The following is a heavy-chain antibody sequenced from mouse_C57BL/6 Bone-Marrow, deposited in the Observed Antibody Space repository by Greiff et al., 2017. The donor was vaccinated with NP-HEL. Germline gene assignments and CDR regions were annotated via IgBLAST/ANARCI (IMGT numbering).Heavy chain of an antibody. CDR1: GYTFTSYG. CDR3: ARYYGSSYVFDY. CDR2: IYPRSGNT. Sequence: QVQLQQSGAELARPGASVKLSCKASGYTFTSYGISWVKQRTGQGLEWIGEIYPRSGNTYYNEKFKGKATLTADKSSSTAYMELRSLTSEDSAVYFCARYYGSSYVFDYWGQGTTLTVSS. V-gene: IGHV1-81*01. J-gene: IGHJ2*01. D-gene: IGHD1-1*01.